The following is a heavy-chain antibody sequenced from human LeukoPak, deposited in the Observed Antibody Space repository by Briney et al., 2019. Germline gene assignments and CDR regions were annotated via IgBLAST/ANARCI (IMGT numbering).Heavy chain of an antibody. J-gene: IGHJ4*02. CDR2: MNPNSGNT. CDR3: ATSSIAARPHY. D-gene: IGHD6-6*01. Sequence: GASVKVSCKASGYTFTSYDINWVRQATGQGLEWMGWMNPNSGNTGYAQKFQGRVTITRNTSISTAYMELSSLRSEGTAVYYCATSSIAARPHYWGQGTLVTVSS. V-gene: IGHV1-8*03. CDR1: GYTFTSYD.